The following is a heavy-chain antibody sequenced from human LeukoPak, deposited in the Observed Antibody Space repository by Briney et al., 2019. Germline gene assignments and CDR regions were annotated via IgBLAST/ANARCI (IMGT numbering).Heavy chain of an antibody. D-gene: IGHD6-19*01. J-gene: IGHJ4*02. CDR2: IIPILGIA. CDR3: ARLARREQWLIDY. Sequence: ASVKVSCKASGGTFSSYAISWVRQAPGQGLEWMGRIIPILGIANYAQKFQGRVTITADKSTSTAYMELSSLRSEDTAVYYCARLARREQWLIDYWGQGTLVTVSS. CDR1: GGTFSSYA. V-gene: IGHV1-69*04.